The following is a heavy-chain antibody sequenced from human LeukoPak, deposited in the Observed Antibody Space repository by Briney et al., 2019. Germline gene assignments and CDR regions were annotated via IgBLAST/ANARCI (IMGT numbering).Heavy chain of an antibody. V-gene: IGHV5-51*01. CDR2: IYPGDSDT. CDR1: GYSFTSYW. D-gene: IGHD3-3*01. CDR3: ARWARGDFWSGYYMYYFDY. Sequence: GESLKISCKGSGYSFTSYWIGWVRQMPGKDLEWMGIIYPGDSDTRYSPSFQGQVTISADKSISTAYLQWSSLKASDTAMYYCARWARGDFWSGYYMYYFDYWGQGTLVTVSS. J-gene: IGHJ4*02.